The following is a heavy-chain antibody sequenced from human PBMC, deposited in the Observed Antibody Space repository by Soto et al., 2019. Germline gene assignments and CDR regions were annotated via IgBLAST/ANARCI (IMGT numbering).Heavy chain of an antibody. D-gene: IGHD1-20*01. CDR3: ARLRTGNNWNYVDY. CDR1: GGSISSGGYS. Sequence: QLQLQESGSGLVKPSQTLSLTCAVSGGSISSGGYSWSWIRQPPRKGLEWIGYIYHSGSTYYNPSLKSRVTISVDRSKNQFSLKLSSVTAADTAVYYCARLRTGNNWNYVDYWGQGTLVTVSS. CDR2: IYHSGST. J-gene: IGHJ4*02. V-gene: IGHV4-30-2*01.